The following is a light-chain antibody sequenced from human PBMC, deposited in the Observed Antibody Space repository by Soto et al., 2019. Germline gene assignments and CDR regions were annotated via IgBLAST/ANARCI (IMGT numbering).Light chain of an antibody. CDR3: QQYNTYST. CDR2: AAS. Sequence: DIQMTRSRSSVSASVGCRVTITFRASQGISSWLAWYQQKPGKAPKLLIYAASSLQSGVPSRFSVSGSGTDFTPTISSMQPDDFATYYCQQYNTYSTFGQGTRLEI. V-gene: IGKV1D-16*01. CDR1: QGISSW. J-gene: IGKJ5*01.